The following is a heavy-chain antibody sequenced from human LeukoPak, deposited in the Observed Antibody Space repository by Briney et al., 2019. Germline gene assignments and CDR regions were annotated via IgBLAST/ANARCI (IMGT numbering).Heavy chain of an antibody. CDR3: ARRGSGSPDNWFDP. Sequence: GESLKSSCQGSGYSFTSYCIGWVGQMPGKSLEWMGIIYPGDSDTRHSAAFQGQVTTSADRSIRTAYLQWSSLKASDTAMYYCARRGSGSPDNWFDPWGQGTLVTVSS. V-gene: IGHV5-51*01. CDR1: GYSFTSYC. D-gene: IGHD6-19*01. J-gene: IGHJ5*02. CDR2: IYPGDSDT.